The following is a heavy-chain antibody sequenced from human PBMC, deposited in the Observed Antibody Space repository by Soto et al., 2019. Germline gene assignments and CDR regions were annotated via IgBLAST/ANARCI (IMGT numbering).Heavy chain of an antibody. D-gene: IGHD3-22*01. CDR2: ISAYNGNT. Sequence: ASVKVSCKSSGYTFTSYCMSWVRQAPGQGLEWMGWISAYNGNTNYAQKLQGRVTMTTDTSTSTAYMELRSLRSDDTAVYYCARDSTGYYDSSGYYTGYYGMDVWGQGTTVTVSS. CDR3: ARDSTGYYDSSGYYTGYYGMDV. V-gene: IGHV1-18*01. CDR1: GYTFTSYC. J-gene: IGHJ6*02.